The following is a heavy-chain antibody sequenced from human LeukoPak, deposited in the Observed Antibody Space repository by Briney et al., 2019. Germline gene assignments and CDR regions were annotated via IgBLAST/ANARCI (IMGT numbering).Heavy chain of an antibody. CDR3: AGGYSYGFDY. CDR2: IYYSGST. CDR1: GGSISSSSYY. J-gene: IGHJ4*02. V-gene: IGHV4-39*01. Sequence: SETLSLTCTVSGGSISSSSYYWGWSRQPPGKGLEWIGSIYYSGSTYYNPSLKSRVTISVDTSKNQFSLKLSSVTAADTAVYYCAGGYSYGFDYWGQGTLVTVSS. D-gene: IGHD5-18*01.